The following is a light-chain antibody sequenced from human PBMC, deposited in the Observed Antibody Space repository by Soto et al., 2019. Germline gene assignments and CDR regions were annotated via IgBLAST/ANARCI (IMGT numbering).Light chain of an antibody. CDR1: SSNIGAHYD. CDR2: ANS. Sequence: QSVLTQPPSVSGAPGQRVTISCTGSSSNIGAHYDVHWYQQLPGTAPKLLIYANSARPSGVPDRFSGSKSGTSASLAITGLQAEDEADYYCQSYDSSLIVSKVFGTGTKVTVL. V-gene: IGLV1-40*01. CDR3: QSYDSSLIVSKV. J-gene: IGLJ1*01.